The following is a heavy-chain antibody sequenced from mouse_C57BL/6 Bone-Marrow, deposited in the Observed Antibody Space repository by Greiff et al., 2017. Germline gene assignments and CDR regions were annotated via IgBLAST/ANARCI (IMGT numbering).Heavy chain of an antibody. CDR2: IYPRSGNT. CDR1: GYTFTSYG. Sequence: VQLQPSGAELARPGASVKLSCKASGYTFTSYGISWVKQRTGQGLEWIGEIYPRSGNTYYNEKFKGKATLTADKSSSTAYMELRSLTSEDSAVYFCARCGSLFAYWGQGTLVTVSA. CDR3: ARCGSLFAY. V-gene: IGHV1-81*01. D-gene: IGHD1-1*02. J-gene: IGHJ3*01.